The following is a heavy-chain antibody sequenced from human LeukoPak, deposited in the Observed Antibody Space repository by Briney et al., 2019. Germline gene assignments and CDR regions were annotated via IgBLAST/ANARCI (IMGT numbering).Heavy chain of an antibody. V-gene: IGHV3-11*04. J-gene: IGHJ5*02. CDR3: ARDLGQYYDTSDSWFDP. CDR2: ISSSGSTI. CDR1: GFTFSDYY. Sequence: GGSLRLSCAASGFTFSDYYMSWIRQAPGKGLEWVSYISSSGSTIYYADSVKGRFTISRDNAKNTLNLQMNSLRAEDTAVYYCARDLGQYYDTSDSWFDPWGQGTLVTVSS. D-gene: IGHD3-22*01.